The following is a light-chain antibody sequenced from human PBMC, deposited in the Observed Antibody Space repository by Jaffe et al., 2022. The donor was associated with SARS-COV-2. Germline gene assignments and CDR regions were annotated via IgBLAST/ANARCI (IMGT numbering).Light chain of an antibody. Sequence: QSVLTQPPSASGTPGQRVTISCFGSSSNIGRNYVYWYQQFPGTAPKLLIYRNNQRPSGVPDRFSGSKSGTSASLAISGLRSEDEADYYCATWDDSLSGWVFGGGTELTVL. CDR3: ATWDDSLSGWV. CDR1: SSNIGRNY. J-gene: IGLJ3*02. CDR2: RNN. V-gene: IGLV1-47*01.